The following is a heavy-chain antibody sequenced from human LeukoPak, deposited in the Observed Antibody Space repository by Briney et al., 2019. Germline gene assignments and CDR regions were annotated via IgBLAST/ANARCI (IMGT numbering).Heavy chain of an antibody. CDR3: AKMTGTSGSRFDY. V-gene: IGHV3-23*01. CDR2: NSGSGTST. D-gene: IGHD3-10*01. J-gene: IGHJ4*02. CDR1: GFTFSSYA. Sequence: PGGSLRLSCAASGFTFSSYAMSWVRQAPGKGLEWVSANSGSGTSTYYADSVKGRFTISRDNSKNTLYLQMHSLGAEDTAVYYCAKMTGTSGSRFDYWGQGILVTVSS.